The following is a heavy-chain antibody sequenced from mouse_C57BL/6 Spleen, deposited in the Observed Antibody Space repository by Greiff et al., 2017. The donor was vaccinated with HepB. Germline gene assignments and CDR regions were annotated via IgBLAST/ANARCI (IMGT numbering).Heavy chain of an antibody. D-gene: IGHD2-4*01. CDR2: ISDGGSYT. V-gene: IGHV5-4*01. J-gene: IGHJ4*01. Sequence: EVQGVESGGGLVKPGGSLKLSCAASGFTFSSYAMSWVRQTPEKRLEWVATISDGGSYTYYPDNVKGRFTISRDNAKNNLYLQMSHLKSEDTAMYYCARGFDDYDYAMDYWGQGTSVTVSS. CDR1: GFTFSSYA. CDR3: ARGFDDYDYAMDY.